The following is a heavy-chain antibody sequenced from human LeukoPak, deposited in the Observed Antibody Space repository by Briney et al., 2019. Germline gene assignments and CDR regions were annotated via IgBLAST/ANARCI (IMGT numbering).Heavy chain of an antibody. J-gene: IGHJ3*02. V-gene: IGHV1-18*01. CDR1: GYTFTSYG. D-gene: IGHD3-22*01. Sequence: ASVKVSCKATGYTFTSYGISWVRQAPGRGLEWMGWISAYNANTNNAQKLQGRVTMTTDTSTSTAYMEPRSLRSDDTAVYYCARVGNYYDSSGYYYVQNAFDIWGQGTMVTVSS. CDR3: ARVGNYYDSSGYYYVQNAFDI. CDR2: ISAYNANT.